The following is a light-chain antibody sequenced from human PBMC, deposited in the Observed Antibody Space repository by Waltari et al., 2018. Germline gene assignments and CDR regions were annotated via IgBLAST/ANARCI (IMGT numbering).Light chain of an antibody. CDR2: SAS. CDR1: EVIRND. Sequence: AIQMTQSPSSLSASVGDRVTMTCRASEVIRNDLSWYQQKPGKAPELLIYSASGLPSGVPSRFSGSGFGTDFTLTINSLQPEDFATYYCLQDYNYPFTFGQGTKLEIK. V-gene: IGKV1-6*01. CDR3: LQDYNYPFT. J-gene: IGKJ2*01.